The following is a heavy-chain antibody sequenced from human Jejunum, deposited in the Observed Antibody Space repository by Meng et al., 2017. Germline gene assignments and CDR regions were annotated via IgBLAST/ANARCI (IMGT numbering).Heavy chain of an antibody. CDR2: IYHSGRS. Sequence: QVTSQGAGPGLVNPSGHLSLPCDVSGDSISSTSWWDWLRQPPGKGLEWIGEIYHSGRSNFIPSLKSRVSISLDESKNQFSLTLNSVTAADTAVYYCARGVGDIRFGFDYWGQGILVTVSS. V-gene: IGHV4-4*02. CDR3: ARGVGDIRFGFDY. J-gene: IGHJ4*02. D-gene: IGHD3-16*01. CDR1: GDSISSTSW.